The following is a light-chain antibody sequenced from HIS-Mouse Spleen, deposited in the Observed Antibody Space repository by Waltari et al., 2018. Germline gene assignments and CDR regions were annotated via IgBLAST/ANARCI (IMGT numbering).Light chain of an antibody. J-gene: IGLJ3*02. V-gene: IGLV3-25*03. CDR3: QSADSSGTGWV. CDR1: ALPKQY. CDR2: KDS. Sequence: SYELTQPPSVSVSPGQTARITCSGDALPKQYAYWYQQKPGLAPVLVIYKDSERPSGIPERFSGSSSGTTVTLTISGVQAEDEADYYCQSADSSGTGWVFGGGTKLTVL.